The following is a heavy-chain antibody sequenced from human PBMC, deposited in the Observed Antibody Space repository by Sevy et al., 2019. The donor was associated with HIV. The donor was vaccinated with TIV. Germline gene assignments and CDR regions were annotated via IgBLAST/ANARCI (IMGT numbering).Heavy chain of an antibody. CDR2: IYGSGGTT. D-gene: IGHD3-3*01. V-gene: IGHV3-23*01. CDR1: GFTFITYA. CDR3: AKETASGYLP. J-gene: IGHJ5*02. Sequence: GGSLRLSCKPSGFTFITYAMNWVRQAPGKGLEWVSTIYGSGGTTYYADSVKGRFTISRDNSKNTLYLQMDSLRAEDTAVYYCAKETASGYLPWGQGTLVTVSS.